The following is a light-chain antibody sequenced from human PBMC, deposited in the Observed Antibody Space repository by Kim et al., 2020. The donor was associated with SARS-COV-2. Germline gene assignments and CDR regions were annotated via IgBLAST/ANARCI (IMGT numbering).Light chain of an antibody. Sequence: VSPGERATLSCRASQSVSSNLAWYQQKPGQAPRLLIYGASTGATGIPARFSGSGSGTEFTLTISSLQSEDFAVYYCQQYNNWPLTFGPGTKVDIK. V-gene: IGKV3-15*01. CDR1: QSVSSN. J-gene: IGKJ3*01. CDR3: QQYNNWPLT. CDR2: GAS.